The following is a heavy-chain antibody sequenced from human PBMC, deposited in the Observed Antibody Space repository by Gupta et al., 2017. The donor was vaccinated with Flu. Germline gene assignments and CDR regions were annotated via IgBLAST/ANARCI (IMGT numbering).Heavy chain of an antibody. J-gene: IGHJ4*02. CDR2: ISSSSSDI. V-gene: IGHV3-21*01. CDR1: GFSFSTYY. CDR3: ASEFSHGYADY. D-gene: IGHD5-18*01. Sequence: EVHLVESGGGLVKPGGSLRLSCAASGFSFSTYYMHWVRQAPGKGLEWVSSISSSSSDIYYADSVKGRFTISRDNARSSLYLQMNSLRAEDTAVYYCASEFSHGYADYWGQGTLVTVSS.